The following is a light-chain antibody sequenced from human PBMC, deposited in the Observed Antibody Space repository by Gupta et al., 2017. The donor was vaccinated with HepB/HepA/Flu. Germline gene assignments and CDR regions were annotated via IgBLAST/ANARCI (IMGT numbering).Light chain of an antibody. Sequence: HSALTHPPSPSGSAAQSVTLSCTGTSSDVGAYNYVSWYQQHAGNAPKLMSDEVSKRPSGVPERCSGSKSSTTALPTGAGLQAEDEAYYYCSSYAGSNNRVFGGGSKLRVL. J-gene: IGLJ3*02. CDR2: EVS. CDR3: SSYAGSNNRV. CDR1: SSDVGAYNY. V-gene: IGLV2-8*01.